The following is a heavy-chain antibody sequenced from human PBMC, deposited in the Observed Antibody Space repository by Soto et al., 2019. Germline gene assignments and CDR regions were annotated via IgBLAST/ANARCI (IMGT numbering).Heavy chain of an antibody. CDR3: ARAHDYDILTGYIYYYGMDV. CDR1: GGSISSGDYY. J-gene: IGHJ6*02. Sequence: NPSETLSLTCTVSGGSISSGDYYWSWIRQPPGKGLEWIGYIYYSGSTYYNPSLKSRVTISVDTSKNQFSLKLSSVTAADTAVYYCARAHDYDILTGYIYYYGMDVWGQGTTVTVSS. CDR2: IYYSGST. V-gene: IGHV4-30-4*01. D-gene: IGHD3-9*01.